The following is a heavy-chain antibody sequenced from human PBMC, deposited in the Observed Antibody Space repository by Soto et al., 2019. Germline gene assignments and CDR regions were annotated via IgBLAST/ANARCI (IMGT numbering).Heavy chain of an antibody. CDR3: ARSYCSGNCYSNYFDC. V-gene: IGHV3-53*01. Sequence: PGGSLRLSCAASGFTVSSKYMSWVRQAPGKGLEWVSVIYSGGSTYYADSVNGRFTISRDNSKNTLYLQMNSLRAEDTAVYSCARSYCSGNCYSNYFDCWGQGTLVTVSS. J-gene: IGHJ4*02. D-gene: IGHD2-21*02. CDR1: GFTVSSKY. CDR2: IYSGGST.